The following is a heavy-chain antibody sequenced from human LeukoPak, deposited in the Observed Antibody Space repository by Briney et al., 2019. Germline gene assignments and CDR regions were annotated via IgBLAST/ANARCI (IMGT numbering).Heavy chain of an antibody. CDR3: ARGSRLGFGELYSPPGAMYDY. D-gene: IGHD3-10*01. CDR2: IYYSGST. V-gene: IGHV4-59*01. J-gene: IGHJ4*02. CDR1: GGSISSYY. Sequence: SETLSLTCIVSGGSISSYYWSWIRQPPGKGLEWIGYIYYSGSTNYNPSLKSRVTISVDTSKNQFSLKLSSVTAADTAVYYCARGSRLGFGELYSPPGAMYDYWGQGTLVTVSS.